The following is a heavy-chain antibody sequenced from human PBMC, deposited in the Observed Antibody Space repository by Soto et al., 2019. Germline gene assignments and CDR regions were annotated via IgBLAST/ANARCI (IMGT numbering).Heavy chain of an antibody. CDR3: AKEGDRVIYVSGSSRPYDS. D-gene: IGHD3-10*01. Sequence: PGGSLRLSCAASGFIFSSYSMYWVRQAPGKGPEGVAGISAFSDSILYADPVKGRFYISRDNSKNTLYLQMNSLRAEDTAVYYCAKEGDRVIYVSGSSRPYDSWGQGTLVTVSS. V-gene: IGHV3-23*01. J-gene: IGHJ4*02. CDR1: GFIFSSYS. CDR2: ISAFSDSI.